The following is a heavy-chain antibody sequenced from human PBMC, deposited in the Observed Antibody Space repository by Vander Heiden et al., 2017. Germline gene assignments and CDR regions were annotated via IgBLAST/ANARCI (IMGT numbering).Heavy chain of an antibody. Sequence: EIQLVESGGALVETGGSLRLSCSASGFNFDNVWMSWVRQAPGKALEWIGRIKGEADGGTTNYAAPVKGRFTISRDDSTDMVFLQMNSLNTEDTGVYFCATWGGHWWQGALVTVS. J-gene: IGHJ4*02. D-gene: IGHD1-26*01. CDR1: GFNFDNVW. CDR2: IKGEADGGTT. V-gene: IGHV3-15*06. CDR3: ATWGGH.